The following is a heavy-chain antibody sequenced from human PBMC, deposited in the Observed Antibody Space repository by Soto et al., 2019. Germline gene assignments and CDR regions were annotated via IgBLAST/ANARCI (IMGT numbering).Heavy chain of an antibody. V-gene: IGHV4-59*08. D-gene: IGHD6-19*01. J-gene: IGHJ4*02. CDR3: ARRTRLGTAWYPDC. CDR2: IHYTGGT. CDR1: GGSISGYS. Sequence: QVHLQESGPGLVKPSETLSLTCAVSGGSISGYSWSWIRQPPGKGLEWMGNIHYTGGTNYNPSLTTRLTISSDTSKTQISLQPTSVTAADTAIYDCARRTRLGTAWYPDCWGQGTLVTVSS.